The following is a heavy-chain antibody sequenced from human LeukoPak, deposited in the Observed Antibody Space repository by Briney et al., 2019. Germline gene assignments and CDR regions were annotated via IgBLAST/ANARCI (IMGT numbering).Heavy chain of an antibody. V-gene: IGHV3-9*01. Sequence: GGSLRLSCEASGFTFEDYAMHWVRQAPGKGLEWVSGINWNSANIAYADSVKGRFTISRDNAKNSLFLQMNSLRAEDTAVYYCASSDWCHYFDYWGQGTLVTVSS. D-gene: IGHD3-9*01. CDR3: ASSDWCHYFDY. CDR1: GFTFEDYA. J-gene: IGHJ4*02. CDR2: INWNSANI.